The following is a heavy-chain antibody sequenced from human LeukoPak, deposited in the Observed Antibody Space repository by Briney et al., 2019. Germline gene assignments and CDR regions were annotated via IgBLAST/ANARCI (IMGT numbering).Heavy chain of an antibody. CDR2: IIPIFGTA. CDR1: GGTFSSYA. D-gene: IGHD2-2*02. Sequence: GSSVKVSXKASGGTFSSYAISWMRQAPGQGLEWIGGIIPIFGTANYAQKFQGRVTITADESTSTAYMELSSLRSEDTAVYYCARGFRIVVVPAAIGYWFDPWGQGTLVTVSS. CDR3: ARGFRIVVVPAAIGYWFDP. V-gene: IGHV1-69*01. J-gene: IGHJ5*02.